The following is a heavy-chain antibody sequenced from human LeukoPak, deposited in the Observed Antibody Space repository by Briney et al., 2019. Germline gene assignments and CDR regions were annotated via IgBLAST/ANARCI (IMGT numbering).Heavy chain of an antibody. CDR1: GYTFTSYG. V-gene: IGHV1-18*01. CDR3: ARDRSPAADYYDDDAFDI. J-gene: IGHJ3*02. D-gene: IGHD3-22*01. Sequence: ASVKVSCKASGYTFTSYGISWVRQAPGQGLEWKGWISAYNGNTNYARKLQGRVTMTTDTSTSTAYMELRSLRSDDTAVYYCARDRSPAADYYDDDAFDIWGQGTMVTVSS. CDR2: ISAYNGNT.